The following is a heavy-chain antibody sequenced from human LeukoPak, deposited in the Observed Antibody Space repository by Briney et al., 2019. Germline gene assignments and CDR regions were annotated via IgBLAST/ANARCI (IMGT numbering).Heavy chain of an antibody. V-gene: IGHV4-34*01. J-gene: IGHJ4*02. CDR3: ARVRQNYYFDY. CDR2: INHSGST. CDR1: GGSFSGYY. Sequence: SETLSLTCAVYGGSFSGYYWSWIRQPPGKGLEWIGEINHSGSTNYNPSLKSRVTISVDTSKNQFSLKLSSVTAADTAVYYCARVRQNYYFDYWGQGTLVTASS.